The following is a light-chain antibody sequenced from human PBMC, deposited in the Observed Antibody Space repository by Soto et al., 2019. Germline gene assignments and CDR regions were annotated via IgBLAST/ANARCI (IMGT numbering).Light chain of an antibody. Sequence: QSALTQPASVSGSPGQSIAISCTGSSSDIGIYKYVSWYQQHPGKVPKLIIYEVTNRPSGVSDHFSGSKSGNTASLTISGLQAEDEADYYCCSYAGSSTLVFGGGTQLTVL. CDR1: SSDIGIYKY. CDR3: CSYAGSSTLV. V-gene: IGLV2-23*02. CDR2: EVT. J-gene: IGLJ3*02.